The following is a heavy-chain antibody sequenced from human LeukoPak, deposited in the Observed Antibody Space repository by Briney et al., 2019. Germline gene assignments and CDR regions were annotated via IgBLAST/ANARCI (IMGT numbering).Heavy chain of an antibody. CDR1: GFTFSSYS. Sequence: GGSLRLSCAASGFTFSSYSMNWVRQAPGKGLEWVSSISSSSSYIYYADSVKGRFTISRDNAKNSLYLQMNSLRAEDTAVYYCARDQAPVTTFVVLYWGQGTLVTVSS. V-gene: IGHV3-21*01. D-gene: IGHD4-17*01. J-gene: IGHJ4*02. CDR2: ISSSSSYI. CDR3: ARDQAPVTTFVVLY.